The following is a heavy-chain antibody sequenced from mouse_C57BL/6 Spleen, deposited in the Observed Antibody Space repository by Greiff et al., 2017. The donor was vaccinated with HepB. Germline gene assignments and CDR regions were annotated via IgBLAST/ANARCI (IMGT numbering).Heavy chain of an antibody. V-gene: IGHV5-4*01. J-gene: IGHJ3*01. CDR3: ARDGGLRRAWFAY. Sequence: EVQLVESGGGLVKPGGSLKLSCAASGFTFSSYAMSWVRQTPEKRLEWVATISDGGSYTYYPDNVKGRFTISRDNAKNNLYLQMSHLKSEDTAMYYCARDGGLRRAWFAYWGQGTLVTVSA. CDR1: GFTFSSYA. CDR2: ISDGGSYT. D-gene: IGHD2-4*01.